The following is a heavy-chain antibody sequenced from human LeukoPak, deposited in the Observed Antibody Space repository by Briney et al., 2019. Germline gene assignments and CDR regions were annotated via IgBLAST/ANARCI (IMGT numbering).Heavy chain of an antibody. Sequence: ASVKASCKASGYTFTSYDINWVRQAPGQGLEWMGWMNPNSGDTGYAQKFQGRVTITRIASISTVYMQLSSLRSDDPAVYYCARGPPRGYSYGYYFDYWGQGTLVTVSS. CDR3: ARGPPRGYSYGYYFDY. CDR2: MNPNSGDT. J-gene: IGHJ4*02. V-gene: IGHV1-8*01. CDR1: GYTFTSYD. D-gene: IGHD5-18*01.